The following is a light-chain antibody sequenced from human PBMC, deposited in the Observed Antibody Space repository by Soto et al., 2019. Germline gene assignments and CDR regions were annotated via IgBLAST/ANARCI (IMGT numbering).Light chain of an antibody. Sequence: QLVLTQSPSASGTPGQRVTISCSGSSSNIGSNTVNWYQQLPGTAPKLLIYSNNQRPSGVPDRFSGSKSGTSASLAISGLQSEDEADYYCAAWDDSLNGVVFGGGTKVTVL. CDR1: SSNIGSNT. J-gene: IGLJ2*01. CDR3: AAWDDSLNGVV. CDR2: SNN. V-gene: IGLV1-44*01.